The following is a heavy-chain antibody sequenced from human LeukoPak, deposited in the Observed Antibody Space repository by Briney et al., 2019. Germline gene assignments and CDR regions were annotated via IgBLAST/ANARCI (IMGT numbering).Heavy chain of an antibody. J-gene: IGHJ6*03. CDR3: ARGGDGYSYYYYYMDV. Sequence: PSETLSLTCTVSGDSMSDYFWTWIRQPPGKGLEWIGYAADSGSTNYNPSLKSRVTISVDTSKNQFSLKLSSVTAADTAVYYCARGGDGYSYYYYYMDVWGKGTTVTVSS. CDR2: AADSGST. CDR1: GDSMSDYF. V-gene: IGHV4-59*12. D-gene: IGHD5-24*01.